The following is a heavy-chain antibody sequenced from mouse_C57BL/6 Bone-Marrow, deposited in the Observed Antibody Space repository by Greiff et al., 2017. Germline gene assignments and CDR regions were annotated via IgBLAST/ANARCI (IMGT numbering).Heavy chain of an antibody. Sequence: EVKLVESGGGLVQPGGSLKLSCAASGFTFSDYYMHWVRQTPEKRLEWVADISNGGGSAYYPASVTGRFTTSSDYVKNTLYLQMSRMKSEDTAMYSCARQNYYGGSYGWFAYWGQGTLVTVSA. D-gene: IGHD1-1*01. CDR2: ISNGGGSA. CDR3: ARQNYYGGSYGWFAY. V-gene: IGHV5-12*01. J-gene: IGHJ3*01. CDR1: GFTFSDYY.